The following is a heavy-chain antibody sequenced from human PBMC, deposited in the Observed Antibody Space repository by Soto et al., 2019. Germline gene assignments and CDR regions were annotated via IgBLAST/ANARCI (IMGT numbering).Heavy chain of an antibody. Sequence: GASVKVSCKASGYTFTGYYMHWVRQAPGQGLEWMGWINPNSGGTNYAQKFQGWVTMTRDTSISTAYMELSRLRSDDTAVYYCATGYYGGDDAEYFQHWGQGTLVTVSS. V-gene: IGHV1-2*04. CDR1: GYTFTGYY. D-gene: IGHD2-21*02. J-gene: IGHJ1*01. CDR3: ATGYYGGDDAEYFQH. CDR2: INPNSGGT.